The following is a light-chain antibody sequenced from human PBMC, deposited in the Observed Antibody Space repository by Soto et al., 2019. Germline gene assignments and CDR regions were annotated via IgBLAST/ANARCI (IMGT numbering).Light chain of an antibody. V-gene: IGLV2-14*01. CDR1: SSDVGGYNY. CDR2: DVS. CDR3: SSYTSSSTPYV. Sequence: QSALTQPASVSGSPEQSITISCSGTSSDVGGYNYVSWYQQHPGKAPKLMIYDVSNRPSGLSNRFSGSKSGNTASLTISGLQAEDEADYYCSSYTSSSTPYVFGTGTKLTVL. J-gene: IGLJ1*01.